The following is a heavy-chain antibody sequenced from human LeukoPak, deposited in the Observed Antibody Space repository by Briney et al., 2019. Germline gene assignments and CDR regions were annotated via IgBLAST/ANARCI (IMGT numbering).Heavy chain of an antibody. V-gene: IGHV4-39*01. J-gene: IGHJ2*01. Sequence: SETLSLTCTVSDGSISSSSYYWGWIRQPPGKGLEWIGSIYYSGSTYYNPSLKSRVTISVDTSKNQFSLKLSSVTTADTAVYYCARNSITMIVVVITNWYFDLWGRGTLVTVSS. CDR1: DGSISSSSYY. D-gene: IGHD3-22*01. CDR3: ARNSITMIVVVITNWYFDL. CDR2: IYYSGST.